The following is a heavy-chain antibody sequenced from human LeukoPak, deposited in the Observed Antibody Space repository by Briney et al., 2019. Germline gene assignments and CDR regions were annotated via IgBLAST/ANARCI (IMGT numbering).Heavy chain of an antibody. Sequence: SGTLSLTCAVSGGSISSSNWWSWVRQPPGKGLEWIGEVHHRGGTNYNPSLKSRVTISADRSNNRFSLSLSSVTAADTAVFYCARGEEYGSGTVHFDYWGQGILVTVSS. J-gene: IGHJ4*02. CDR3: ARGEEYGSGTVHFDY. CDR1: GGSISSSNW. D-gene: IGHD3-10*01. V-gene: IGHV4-4*02. CDR2: VHHRGGT.